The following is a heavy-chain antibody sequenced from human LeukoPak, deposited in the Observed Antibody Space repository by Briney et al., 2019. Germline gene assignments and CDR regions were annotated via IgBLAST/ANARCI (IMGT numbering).Heavy chain of an antibody. J-gene: IGHJ4*02. D-gene: IGHD4-17*01. CDR3: ASHMTTVTQFDY. CDR2: INSDGSST. Sequence: GGSLRLSCAASGFTFSSYWMHWVRQAPGKGLVWVSRINSDGSSTTYADSVKGRFTISRDNAENTLYLQMNSLRAEDTAVYYCASHMTTVTQFDYWGQGTLVTVSS. V-gene: IGHV3-74*01. CDR1: GFTFSSYW.